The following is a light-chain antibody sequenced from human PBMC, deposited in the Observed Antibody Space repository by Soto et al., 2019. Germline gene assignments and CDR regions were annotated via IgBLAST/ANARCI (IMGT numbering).Light chain of an antibody. J-gene: IGKJ4*01. Sequence: DIQMTQSPSTLSSSVGDRCSITCRASQSISRGLAWYQQKPGKAPNLLIYDASTLESGVPSRFSGSGSGTEFTLTISCLHPDDFATYYCLRDYNYPLTFGGGTKVDIK. CDR2: DAS. CDR3: LRDYNYPLT. V-gene: IGKV1-5*01. CDR1: QSISRG.